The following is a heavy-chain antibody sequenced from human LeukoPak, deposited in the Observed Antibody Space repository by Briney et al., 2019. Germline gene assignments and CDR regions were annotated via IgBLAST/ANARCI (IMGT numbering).Heavy chain of an antibody. Sequence: GGSLRLSCAASGFSLSSYWMHWVRQAPGKGLVWVSRINSDGSTTNYAASVKGRFTISRDNAKNTLYLQMNSLRAEDTAVYYCARRQYRSSWYYFDYWGQGTLVTVSS. V-gene: IGHV3-74*01. J-gene: IGHJ4*02. CDR2: INSDGSTT. CDR3: ARRQYRSSWYYFDY. D-gene: IGHD6-13*01. CDR1: GFSLSSYW.